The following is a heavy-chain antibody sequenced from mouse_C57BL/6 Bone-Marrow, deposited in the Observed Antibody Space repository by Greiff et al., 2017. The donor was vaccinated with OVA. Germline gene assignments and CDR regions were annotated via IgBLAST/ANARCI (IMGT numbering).Heavy chain of an antibody. J-gene: IGHJ4*01. D-gene: IGHD2-13*01. CDR1: EYEFPSHD. CDR2: INSDGGST. V-gene: IGHV5-2*01. CDR3: ASPSIVTTRNYAIDY. Sequence: EVKLMESGGGLVQPGESLKLSCESNEYEFPSHDMSWVRKTPEKRLELVAAINSDGGSTYYPDTMERRFIISRDKAKKTLYLQMGRLRSEDTAFYYCASPSIVTTRNYAIDYWGQGTSVTVSS.